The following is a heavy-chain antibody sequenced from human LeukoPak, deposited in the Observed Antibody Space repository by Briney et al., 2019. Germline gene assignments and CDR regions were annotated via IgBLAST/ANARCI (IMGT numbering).Heavy chain of an antibody. J-gene: IGHJ6*02. CDR3: ARDNPLLLWFGELWGLGYYGMDV. Sequence: PGGSLRLSCAASGFTFSSYWMSWVRQAPGKGLEWVANIKQDGSEKYYVDSVKGRFTISRDNAKNSLYLQMNSLRAEDTAVYYCARDNPLLLWFGELWGLGYYGMDVWGQGTTVTVSS. CDR1: GFTFSSYW. D-gene: IGHD3-10*01. CDR2: IKQDGSEK. V-gene: IGHV3-7*01.